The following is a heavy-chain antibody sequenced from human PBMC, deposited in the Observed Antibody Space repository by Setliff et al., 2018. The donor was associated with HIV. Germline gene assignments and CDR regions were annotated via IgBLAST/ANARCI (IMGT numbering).Heavy chain of an antibody. CDR2: IYYSGST. CDR1: GGSISSYY. CDR3: AKDRLEWLAPDGFDI. V-gene: IGHV4-4*08. D-gene: IGHD3-3*01. J-gene: IGHJ3*02. Sequence: PSETLSLTCTVSGGSISSYYWSWIRQPPGKGLEWIGYIYYSGSTNYNPSLKSRVTISVDTSKNQFSLKLSSVTAADTAVYYCAKDRLEWLAPDGFDIWGLGTMVT.